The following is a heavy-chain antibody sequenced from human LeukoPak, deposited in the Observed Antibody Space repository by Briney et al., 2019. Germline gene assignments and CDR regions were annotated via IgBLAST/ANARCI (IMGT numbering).Heavy chain of an antibody. CDR3: ARRAMVATSFYYYYYGMDV. CDR1: GGSISSYY. J-gene: IGHJ6*02. CDR2: IYYSGST. V-gene: IGHV4-59*08. D-gene: IGHD5-12*01. Sequence: SETLSLTCTVSGGSISSYYWSWIRQPPGKGLEWIGYIYYSGSTNYNPSLKSRVTISVDTSKNQFSLKLSSVTAADTAVYYCARRAMVATSFYYYYYGMDVWGQGTTVTVSS.